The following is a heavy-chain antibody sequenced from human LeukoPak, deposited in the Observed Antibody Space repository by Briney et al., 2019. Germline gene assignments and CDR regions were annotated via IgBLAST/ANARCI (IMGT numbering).Heavy chain of an antibody. D-gene: IGHD1-26*01. CDR2: INHSGST. V-gene: IGHV4-39*07. CDR1: GGSISSSSYY. CDR3: ARGRGYSGSYYFDY. Sequence: SETLSLTCTVSGGSISSSSYYWGWIRQPPGKGLEWIGEINHSGSTNYNPSLKSRVTISVDTSKNQFSLKLSSVTAADTAVYYCARGRGYSGSYYFDYWGQGTLVTVSS. J-gene: IGHJ4*02.